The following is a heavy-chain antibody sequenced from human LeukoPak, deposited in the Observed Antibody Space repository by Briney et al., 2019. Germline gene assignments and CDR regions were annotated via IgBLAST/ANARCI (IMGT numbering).Heavy chain of an antibody. V-gene: IGHV3-30*18. D-gene: IGHD3-22*01. CDR1: GFTFSSYG. Sequence: GGSLTLSCAASGFTFSSYGMHWVRQAPGKGLEWVAVISYDGSNKYHTDSVKGRFTISRDNSKNTLYLQMNSLRAEDTAVCYCAKAGRESSGYLIDYWGQGTLVTVSS. CDR2: ISYDGSNK. CDR3: AKAGRESSGYLIDY. J-gene: IGHJ4*02.